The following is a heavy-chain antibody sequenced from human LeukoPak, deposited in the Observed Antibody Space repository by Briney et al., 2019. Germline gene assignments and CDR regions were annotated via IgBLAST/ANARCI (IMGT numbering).Heavy chain of an antibody. CDR1: GFTFDDYA. V-gene: IGHV3-9*01. D-gene: IGHD6-19*01. J-gene: IGHJ4*02. CDR2: ISWNSGSI. Sequence: GGSLRLSCAASGFTFDDYAMHWVRQAPGKVLEWVSGISWNSGSIGYADSVKGRFTISRDNAKNSLYLQMNSLRAEDTALYYCAKDMGAIAVAGLDFDYWGQGTLVTGSS. CDR3: AKDMGAIAVAGLDFDY.